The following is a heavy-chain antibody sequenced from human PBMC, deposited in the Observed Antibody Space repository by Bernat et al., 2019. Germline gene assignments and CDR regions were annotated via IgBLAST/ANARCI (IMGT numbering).Heavy chain of an antibody. Sequence: EVQLVESGGGLVQPGRSLRLSCAASGFTFDDYAMHWVRQAPGKGLYWVSGISWNSGRIVYADSVKGRFTISRDNAKTSLYLQMNSLRAEDTALYYCAKGPYCSGGSCYSNSFDYWGQGTLVTVSS. V-gene: IGHV3-9*01. CDR3: AKGPYCSGGSCYSNSFDY. CDR2: ISWNSGRI. J-gene: IGHJ4*02. D-gene: IGHD2-15*01. CDR1: GFTFDDYA.